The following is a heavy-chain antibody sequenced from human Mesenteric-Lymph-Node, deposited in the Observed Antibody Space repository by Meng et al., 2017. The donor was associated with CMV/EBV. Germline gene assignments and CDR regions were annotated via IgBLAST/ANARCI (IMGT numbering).Heavy chain of an antibody. D-gene: IGHD6-6*01. J-gene: IGHJ5*02. V-gene: IGHV4-34*01. Sequence: SETLSLTCAVYGGSFSGYYWSWIRQPPGKGLEWIGEINHSGSTNHNPSLKSRVTISVDTSKNQFSLKLSSVTAADTAVYYCASQMYSSSDRDRFDPWGQGTLVTVSS. CDR2: INHSGST. CDR1: GGSFSGYY. CDR3: ASQMYSSSDRDRFDP.